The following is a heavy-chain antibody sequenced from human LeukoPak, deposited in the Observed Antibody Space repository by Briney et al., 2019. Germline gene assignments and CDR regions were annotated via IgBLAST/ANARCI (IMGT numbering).Heavy chain of an antibody. J-gene: IGHJ2*01. D-gene: IGHD4-23*01. V-gene: IGHV3-30*18. CDR3: VKAPTVVTYWYFDL. CDR1: GFTLSNYG. CDR2: ISYDGANK. Sequence: GGSLRLSCAASGFTLSNYGMHWVRQAPGKGLEWVAVISYDGANKYYAGSVRGRFTISKDNSKNTLYLQMSSLRAEDTAVYYCVKAPTVVTYWYFDLWGRGTLVTVSS.